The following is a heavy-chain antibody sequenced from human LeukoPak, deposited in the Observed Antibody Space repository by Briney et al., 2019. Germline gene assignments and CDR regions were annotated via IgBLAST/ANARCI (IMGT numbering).Heavy chain of an antibody. CDR1: GGTFSSYA. CDR3: GRALYCSWSYYRNYYYYMDV. CDR2: IIPIFGTA. J-gene: IGHJ6*03. V-gene: IGHV1-69*13. Sequence: ASVKVSCKASGGTFSSYAISWVRQAPGQGLEWMGGIIPIFGTANYAQKFQGRVTITADESTSTAYMELSSLRSEDTAVYYCGRALYCSWSYYRNYYYYMDVWAKGTTVTVS. D-gene: IGHD3-10*01.